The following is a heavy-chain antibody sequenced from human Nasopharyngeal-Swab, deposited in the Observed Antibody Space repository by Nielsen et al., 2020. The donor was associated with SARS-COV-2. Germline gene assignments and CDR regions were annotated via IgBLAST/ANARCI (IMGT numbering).Heavy chain of an antibody. J-gene: IGHJ6*02. CDR3: AREGQQLGLYYYGMDV. Sequence: GESLKISCAASGFTFSTHGMHWVRQAPGKGLEWVSYISSSGSTIYYADSVKGRFTISRDNAKNSLYLQMNSLRAEDTAVYYCAREGQQLGLYYYGMDVWGQGTTVTVSS. CDR1: GFTFSTHG. V-gene: IGHV3-48*04. CDR2: ISSSGSTI. D-gene: IGHD6-13*01.